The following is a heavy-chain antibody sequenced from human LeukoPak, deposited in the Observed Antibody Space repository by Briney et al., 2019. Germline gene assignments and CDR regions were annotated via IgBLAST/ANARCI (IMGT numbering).Heavy chain of an antibody. Sequence: PGGSLRLSCAASGFTFSSYSMNWVRQAPGKGLEWVSYISSSSSTIYYADSVKGRFTISRDNAKNSLYLQMNSLRAEDTAVYYCAVQSGTLDYWGQGTLVTVSS. V-gene: IGHV3-48*04. CDR2: ISSSSSTI. J-gene: IGHJ4*02. CDR1: GFTFSSYS. D-gene: IGHD3-10*01. CDR3: AVQSGTLDY.